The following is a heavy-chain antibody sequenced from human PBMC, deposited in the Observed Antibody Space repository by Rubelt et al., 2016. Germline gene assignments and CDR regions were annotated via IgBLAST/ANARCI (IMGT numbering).Heavy chain of an antibody. CDR2: IYYSGST. CDR3: ARDRENYAMDV. J-gene: IGHJ6*02. V-gene: IGHV4-61*01. D-gene: IGHD3-10*01. Sequence: KESGPVLVKPTETLTLTCTVSGFSLSNARMGVSWIRQPPGKGLEWIGYIYYSGSTNYNPSLKSRVTISVDTSKNQFSLKLSSVTAADTAVYYCARDRENYAMDVWGQGTTVTVSS. CDR1: GFSLSNARMG.